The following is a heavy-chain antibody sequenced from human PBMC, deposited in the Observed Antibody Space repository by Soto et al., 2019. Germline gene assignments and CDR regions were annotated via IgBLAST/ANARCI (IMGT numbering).Heavy chain of an antibody. CDR2: IYYSGST. V-gene: IGHV4-39*01. CDR1: GGSISSSSYY. D-gene: IGHD3-3*01. CDR3: ARSIPIFGVAKFEY. Sequence: PSETLSLTCTVSGGSISSSSYYWGWIRQPPGKGLEWIGSIYYSGSTYYNPSLKSRVTISVDTSKNQFSLKLSSVTAADTAVYSCARSIPIFGVAKFEYWGQGTLVTAPQ. J-gene: IGHJ4*02.